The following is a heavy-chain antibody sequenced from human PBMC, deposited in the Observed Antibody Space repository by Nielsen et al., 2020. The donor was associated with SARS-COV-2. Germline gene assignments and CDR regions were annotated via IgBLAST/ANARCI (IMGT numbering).Heavy chain of an antibody. CDR2: IRSKAYGGTT. D-gene: IGHD4-17*01. Sequence: GESLKISCTASGFTFGDYAMSWFRQAPGKGLEWVGFIRSKAYGGTTEYAASVKGRFTISRDDSKNTLYLQMNSLKTEDTAVYYCTTKTTVTTRPYGMDVWGQGTTVTVSS. V-gene: IGHV3-49*03. CDR3: TTKTTVTTRPYGMDV. J-gene: IGHJ6*02. CDR1: GFTFGDYA.